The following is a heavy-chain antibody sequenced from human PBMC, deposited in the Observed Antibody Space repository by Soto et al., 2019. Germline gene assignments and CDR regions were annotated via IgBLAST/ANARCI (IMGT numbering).Heavy chain of an antibody. CDR2: IYNAEST. Sequence: QVQLQESGPGLVKSSETMSLTCTASGGSISSRYWNWIRQPPGKGLEWIGHIYNAESTNYNPSLKSRVTISVDTSKNQFSLKLGSVTAADTAVYYCAQTHGWPGFDYWGQGILVTVSS. CDR1: GGSISSRY. V-gene: IGHV4-59*01. CDR3: AQTHGWPGFDY. J-gene: IGHJ4*02. D-gene: IGHD6-19*01.